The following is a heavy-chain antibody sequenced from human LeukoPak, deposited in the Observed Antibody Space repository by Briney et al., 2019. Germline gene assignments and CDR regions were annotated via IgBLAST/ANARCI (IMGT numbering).Heavy chain of an antibody. CDR2: IYYSGST. J-gene: IGHJ3*02. D-gene: IGHD3-10*01. V-gene: IGHV4-59*08. CDR1: GGSISSYY. CDR3: ARRPLWFGEFDAFDI. Sequence: SETLSLTCTVSGGSISSYYWSWIRQPPGKGLEWIGYIYYSGSTNYNPSLKSRVTISVDTSKNQFSLKLSSVTAADTAVYYCARRPLWFGEFDAFDIWGQGTMVTVSS.